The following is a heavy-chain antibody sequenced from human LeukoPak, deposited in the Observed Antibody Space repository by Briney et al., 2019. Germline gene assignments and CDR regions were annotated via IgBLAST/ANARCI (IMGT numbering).Heavy chain of an antibody. CDR2: INPNNGGT. Sequence: ASVKVSCKASGYTFTGYYIHWVRQAPGQGLEWVGWINPNNGGTNYAQKFQGRVTMTRDTSISTAYMDLSRLRSNDTAVYYCARDRFTGHNDFDHWGRGTLVTVSS. CDR3: ARDRFTGHNDFDH. V-gene: IGHV1-2*02. D-gene: IGHD2-8*02. CDR1: GYTFTGYY. J-gene: IGHJ4*02.